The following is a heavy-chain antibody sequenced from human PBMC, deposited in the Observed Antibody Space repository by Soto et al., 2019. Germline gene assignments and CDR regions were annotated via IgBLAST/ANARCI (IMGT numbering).Heavy chain of an antibody. Sequence: QVQLQESGPGLVKPSQTLSLTCTVSGGSIKNSGYYWSWIRQHPEKGLEWLGYISYSGSTDYAPSLKSRVSMSVDTTKNQFSLNLTSVTAVDTAVYYCCRDAVTKRDFYYYGMDVWGRGTTVTVSS. CDR3: CRDAVTKRDFYYYGMDV. V-gene: IGHV4-31*03. CDR1: GGSIKNSGYY. D-gene: IGHD4-4*01. J-gene: IGHJ6*02. CDR2: ISYSGST.